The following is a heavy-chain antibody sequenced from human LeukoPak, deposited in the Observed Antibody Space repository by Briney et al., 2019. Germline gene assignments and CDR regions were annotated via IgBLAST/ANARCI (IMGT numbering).Heavy chain of an antibody. V-gene: IGHV4-34*01. CDR2: INHSGST. Sequence: SETPSLTCAVYGGSFSGYYWSWIRQPPGKGLEWIGEINHSGSTNYNPSLKSRVTISVDTSKNQFSLKLSSVTAADTAVYYCAKTLGYCSGGSCHNDAFDIWGQGTMVTVSS. CDR3: AKTLGYCSGGSCHNDAFDI. CDR1: GGSFSGYY. J-gene: IGHJ3*02. D-gene: IGHD2-15*01.